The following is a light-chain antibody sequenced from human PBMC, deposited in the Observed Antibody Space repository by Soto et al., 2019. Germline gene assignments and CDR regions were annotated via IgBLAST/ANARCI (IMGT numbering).Light chain of an antibody. CDR1: QSVSSSY. CDR3: QQYGSSATWT. V-gene: IGKV3-20*01. Sequence: EIVLTQSPGTLSLSPGERATLSCRASQSVSSSYLAWYQQKPGQAPRLLIYGASSRATGIPDRFSGSGSGXXXXXXXXXXEPEDFAVYYCQQYGSSATWTFGQGTKVEIK. J-gene: IGKJ1*01. CDR2: GAS.